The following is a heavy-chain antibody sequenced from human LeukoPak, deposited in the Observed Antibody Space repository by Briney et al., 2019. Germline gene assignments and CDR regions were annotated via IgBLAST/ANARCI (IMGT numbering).Heavy chain of an antibody. CDR3: ARAGPKTSYGMDV. V-gene: IGHV4-4*09. J-gene: IGHJ6*02. Sequence: KPSQTLSLTCTVSGGSISSYYCSWIRQPPGKGLEWIGYIYTSGSTNYNPSLKTRVTISVDTSKNQFSLKLSSVTAADTAVYYCARAGPKTSYGMDVWGQGTTVTVSS. CDR1: GGSISSYY. CDR2: IYTSGST.